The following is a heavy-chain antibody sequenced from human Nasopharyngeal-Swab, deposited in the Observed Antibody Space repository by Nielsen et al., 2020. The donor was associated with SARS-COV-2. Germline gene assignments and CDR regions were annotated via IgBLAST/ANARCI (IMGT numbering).Heavy chain of an antibody. D-gene: IGHD2-15*01. V-gene: IGHV4-34*01. CDR3: APLYCSGGSCYSGIDY. CDR2: INHSGST. Sequence: RQAPGKGLEWIGEINHSGSTNYNPSLKSRVTISVDTSMNQFSLKLSSVTAADTFLSYCAPLYCSGGSCYSGIDYWGQGTLVTVSS. J-gene: IGHJ4*02.